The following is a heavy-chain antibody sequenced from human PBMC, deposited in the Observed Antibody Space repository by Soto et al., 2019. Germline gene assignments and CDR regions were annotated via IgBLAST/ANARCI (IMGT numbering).Heavy chain of an antibody. V-gene: IGHV4-59*02. CDR3: GGSTVGAFDI. D-gene: IGHD4-17*01. CDR2: ISQSGST. Sequence: SETLSLTCSVFGSSVSDYHWSWIRQPPGKGLEWIGYISQSGSTNYNPSLESRVTISGGTSKNHFFLRLTSMTAADTAVYYCGGSTVGAFDIWGQGKMVTVSS. J-gene: IGHJ3*02. CDR1: GSSVSDYH.